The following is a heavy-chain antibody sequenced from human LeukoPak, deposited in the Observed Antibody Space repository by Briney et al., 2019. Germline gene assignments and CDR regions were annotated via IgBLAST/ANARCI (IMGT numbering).Heavy chain of an antibody. CDR1: GCTFTGYY. CDR3: ARGSSGWRTADYFDY. Sequence: GASVKVSCKASGCTFTGYYMHWVRQAPGQGLEWMGWINPNSGGTNYAQKFQGRVTMTRDTSISTAYMELSRLRSDDTAVYYCARGSSGWRTADYFDYWGQGTLVTVSS. CDR2: INPNSGGT. V-gene: IGHV1-2*02. D-gene: IGHD6-19*01. J-gene: IGHJ4*02.